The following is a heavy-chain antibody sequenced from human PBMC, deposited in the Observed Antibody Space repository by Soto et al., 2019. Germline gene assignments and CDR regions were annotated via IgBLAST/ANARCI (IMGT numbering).Heavy chain of an antibody. CDR3: AAGEASRRNLATSYLDF. D-gene: IGHD6-13*01. CDR2: IHYSGTT. Sequence: PSETLSLTCTVSGGSMRNYFWTWIRQPPGKGLEWIGYIHYSGTTSFFPSYNPSLRSRVTISEDTSKNQFSLKLLSVTTADTAVYFCAAGEASRRNLATSYLDFWGQGNLVTVSS. CDR1: GGSMRNYF. J-gene: IGHJ4*02. V-gene: IGHV4-59*01.